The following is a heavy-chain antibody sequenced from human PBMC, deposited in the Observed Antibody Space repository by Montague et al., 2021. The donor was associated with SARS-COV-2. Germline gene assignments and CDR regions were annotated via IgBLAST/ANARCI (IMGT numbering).Heavy chain of an antibody. CDR1: GGSIRSYY. V-gene: IGHV4-59*01. CDR3: ARHTRGWQPFDF. Sequence: SETLSLTCTVSGGSIRSYYWSWIRQPPGKGLEWIGEIYPSGSTNYNPSLKSRVTISMDTSKSQFSLKLTSATAADTAVYYCARHTRGWQPFDFWGQGTLVTVSS. J-gene: IGHJ4*02. D-gene: IGHD6-19*01. CDR2: IYPSGST.